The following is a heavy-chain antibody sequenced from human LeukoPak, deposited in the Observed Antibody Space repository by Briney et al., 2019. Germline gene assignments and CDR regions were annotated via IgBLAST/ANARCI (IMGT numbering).Heavy chain of an antibody. J-gene: IGHJ4*02. CDR3: ARALRCFDILLGY. V-gene: IGHV3-23*01. Sequence: GGSLRLSCAASGFTFSSYAKSWVRQAPGKGLEWISAISGSGGSTYYADSVKGRFTISRDNAKNSLYLQMNSLRAEDTAVYYCARALRCFDILLGYWGQSTLVTVSS. CDR2: ISGSGGST. CDR1: GFTFSSYA. D-gene: IGHD3-9*01.